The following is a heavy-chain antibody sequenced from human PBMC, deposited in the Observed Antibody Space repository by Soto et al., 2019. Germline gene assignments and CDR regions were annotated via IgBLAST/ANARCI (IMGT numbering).Heavy chain of an antibody. CDR2: INHSGST. Sequence: QVQLQQWGAGLLKPSETLSLTCAVYGGSFSGYYWSWIRQPPGKGLEWIGEINHSGSTNYNPSLKRRVTISVDTSKNQFSLKLSSVTAADTAVYYWARGQVYYYYGMDVWGQGTTVTVSS. J-gene: IGHJ6*02. CDR1: GGSFSGYY. V-gene: IGHV4-34*01. CDR3: ARGQVYYYYGMDV.